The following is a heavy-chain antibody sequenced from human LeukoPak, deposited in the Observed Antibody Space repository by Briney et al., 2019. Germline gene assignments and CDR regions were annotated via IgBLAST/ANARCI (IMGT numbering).Heavy chain of an antibody. Sequence: SVTESLTCAVYGGAFSGYHWNWIRQAPGKGLEWIGEINHYGITHYIPSLKSRVTISVSPHKEQLFVQLKSVTAADTAVYYCARDPTTVVNVGYFDDWGQGTLVTVS. D-gene: IGHD4-23*01. CDR3: ARDPTTVVNVGYFDD. V-gene: IGHV4-34*01. CDR2: INHYGIT. CDR1: GGAFSGYH. J-gene: IGHJ4*02.